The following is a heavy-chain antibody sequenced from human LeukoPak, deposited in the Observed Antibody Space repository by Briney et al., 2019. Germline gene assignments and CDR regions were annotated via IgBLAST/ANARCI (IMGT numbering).Heavy chain of an antibody. J-gene: IGHJ6*03. V-gene: IGHV1-69*06. CDR1: GGTINGYF. CDR3: STPPPGERFSNPYYNIDA. Sequence: ASVKVSCKPSGGTINGYFVYWVRQAPGQGLEWMARIIPLFGTVNYAQNFQDRLTLSADKSTNTAHMALSSLRFDDTAIYYCSTPPPGERFSNPYYNIDAWGRGTTVTVSS. D-gene: IGHD3-16*01. CDR2: IIPLFGTV.